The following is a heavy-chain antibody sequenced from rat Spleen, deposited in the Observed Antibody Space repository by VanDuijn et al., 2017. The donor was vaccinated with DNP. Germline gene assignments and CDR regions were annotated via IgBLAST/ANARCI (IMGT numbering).Heavy chain of an antibody. D-gene: IGHD1-9*01. CDR3: ARGVSSYYGYNSYWYFDF. J-gene: IGHJ1*01. Sequence: EVRLQESGPGLVQPSQSLPLTCSVTGYSITSNYWAWIRKFPGNKMEWIGYINYSGSTGYNPSLKSRISITRDTSKNQFFLQLNSVTTEDTATYYCARGVSSYYGYNSYWYFDFWGPGTMVTVSS. CDR2: INYSGST. V-gene: IGHV3-1*01. CDR1: GYSITSNY.